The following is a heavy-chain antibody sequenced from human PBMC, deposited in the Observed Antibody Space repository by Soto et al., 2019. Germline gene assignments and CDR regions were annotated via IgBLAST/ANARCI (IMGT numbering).Heavy chain of an antibody. CDR2: INPSSGGT. V-gene: IGHV1-2*04. CDR1: GYTFTAYY. Sequence: QVQLVQSGAEVKKPGASVKVSCKASGYTFTAYYMHWVRQAPGQGLELMGWINPSSGGTNYAQKFQGWVIMTRDTSISTAYMELSRLRSDDTAMYYCARGPGDFWSGYFDYWGQGTLVTVSS. J-gene: IGHJ4*02. CDR3: ARGPGDFWSGYFDY. D-gene: IGHD3-3*01.